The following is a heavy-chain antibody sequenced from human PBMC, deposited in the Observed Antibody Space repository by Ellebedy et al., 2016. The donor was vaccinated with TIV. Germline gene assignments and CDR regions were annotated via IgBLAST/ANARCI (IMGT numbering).Heavy chain of an antibody. CDR1: RFTFRDYA. CDR2: ISGGGGTT. D-gene: IGHD3-10*01. V-gene: IGHV3-23*01. J-gene: IGHJ4*02. CDR3: AKLLYDSGGPPDY. Sequence: GESLKISCAASRFTFRDYAMHWVRQAPGKGLEWVSEISGGGGTTYYADSVKGRFAISRDNFKNTLSLQMNNLRAEDTAVYYCAKLLYDSGGPPDYWGQGTLVTVSS.